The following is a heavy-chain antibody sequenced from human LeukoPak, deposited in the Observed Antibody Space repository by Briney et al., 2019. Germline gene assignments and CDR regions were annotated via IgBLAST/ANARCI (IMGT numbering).Heavy chain of an antibody. J-gene: IGHJ4*02. Sequence: PGGSLRLSCAASGFTFSSYAMHWVRQAPGKGLEWVAVISYDGSNKYYADSVKGRFTISRDNSKNTLYLQMNSPRAEDTAVYYCAREVRYSSGWFHYWGQGTLVTVSS. CDR2: ISYDGSNK. V-gene: IGHV3-30-3*01. CDR3: AREVRYSSGWFHY. D-gene: IGHD6-19*01. CDR1: GFTFSSYA.